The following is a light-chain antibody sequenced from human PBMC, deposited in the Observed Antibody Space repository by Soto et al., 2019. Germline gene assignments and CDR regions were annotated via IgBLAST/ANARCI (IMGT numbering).Light chain of an antibody. CDR2: DAS. J-gene: IGKJ4*01. V-gene: IGKV3-20*01. CDR3: QQYAHSPLA. CDR1: QSVSSY. Sequence: IVLTQSPGTLSLSPLERASLSVMASQSVSSYLAWYQQKPGQAPRLLIYDASNRATGVPDRFSGSGSGTDFTLTVSRLEPEDFAVFYCQQYAHSPLAFGGGTKVDIK.